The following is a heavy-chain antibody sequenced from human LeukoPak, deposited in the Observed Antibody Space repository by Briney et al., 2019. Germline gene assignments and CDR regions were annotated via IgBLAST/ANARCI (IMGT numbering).Heavy chain of an antibody. CDR1: GFTFSSFT. V-gene: IGHV3-21*04. CDR3: AKGGYSGKSKIDY. Sequence: GGSLRLSCAASGFTFSSFTMNWVRQAPGKGLEWVSSISSSSYIYYADSLKGRFTISRDNAKNSLSLQMNSLKPEDTALYYCAKGGYSGKSKIDYWGQGTLVTVSS. CDR2: ISSSSYI. D-gene: IGHD5-12*01. J-gene: IGHJ4*02.